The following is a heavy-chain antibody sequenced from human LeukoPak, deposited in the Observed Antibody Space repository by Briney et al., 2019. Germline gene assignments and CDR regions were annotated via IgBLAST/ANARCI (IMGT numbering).Heavy chain of an antibody. J-gene: IGHJ4*02. D-gene: IGHD4-17*01. Sequence: GESLKISCEGSGYSFTSYWIGWVRQMPGKGLEWMGTIYPGDSDTRYSPSFQGQVTISADKSISTAYLQWSSLKASDTAMYYCARGFENGDFYFDCWGQGTLVTVSS. CDR2: IYPGDSDT. CDR3: ARGFENGDFYFDC. CDR1: GYSFTSYW. V-gene: IGHV5-51*01.